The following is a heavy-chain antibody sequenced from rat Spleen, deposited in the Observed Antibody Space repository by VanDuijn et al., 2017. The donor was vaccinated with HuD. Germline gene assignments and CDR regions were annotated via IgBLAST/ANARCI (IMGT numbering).Heavy chain of an antibody. V-gene: IGHV5-58*01. CDR1: GFPFSGYW. J-gene: IGHJ4*01. D-gene: IGHD1-2*01. CDR2: ISPDGGST. Sequence: EVQLVETGGGLVQPGESLKLSCVTSGFPFSGYWMYWIRQAPGEGLEWISSISPDGGSTYYPDSVMGRFTISRDNAENTVYLQMNSLRSEDTATYYCAMSGYYSSYTRLMDAWGQGASVTVSS. CDR3: AMSGYYSSYTRLMDA.